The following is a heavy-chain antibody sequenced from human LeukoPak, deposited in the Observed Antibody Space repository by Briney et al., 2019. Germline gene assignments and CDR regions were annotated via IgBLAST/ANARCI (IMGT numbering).Heavy chain of an antibody. CDR1: GGSFSGYY. D-gene: IGHD3-22*01. CDR2: INHSGST. V-gene: IGHV4-34*01. CDR3: ARDRRYYDSSGYYYRLDY. Sequence: SETLSLTCAVHGGSFSGYYWSWIRQPPGKGLEWIGEINHSGSTNYNPSLKSRVTISVDTSKNQFSLKLSSVTAADTAVYYCARDRRYYDSSGYYYRLDYWGQGTLVTVSS. J-gene: IGHJ4*02.